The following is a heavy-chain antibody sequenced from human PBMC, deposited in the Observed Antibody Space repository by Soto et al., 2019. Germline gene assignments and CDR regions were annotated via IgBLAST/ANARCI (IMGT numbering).Heavy chain of an antibody. CDR2: INPSGGST. J-gene: IGHJ6*02. V-gene: IGHV1-46*01. CDR1: GYTFTSYY. D-gene: IGHD5-12*01. Sequence: ASVKVSCKASGYTFTSYYMHWVRQAPGQGLEWMGIINPSGGSTSYAQKFQGRVTMTRDTSTSTVYMELSSLRSEDTAVYYCARDLRDGYNPYYYYYGMDVWGQGTTVTVSS. CDR3: ARDLRDGYNPYYYYYGMDV.